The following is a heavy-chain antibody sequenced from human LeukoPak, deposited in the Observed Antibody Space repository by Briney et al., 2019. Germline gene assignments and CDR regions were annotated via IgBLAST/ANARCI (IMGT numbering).Heavy chain of an antibody. CDR1: GFTFSSYG. Sequence: GGSLRLSCAASGFTFSSYGMHWVRQAPGKGLEWVAFIRYDGSNKYYADSVKGRFTISRDNAKNSLFLQMDSLRAEDTAVYYCAAGPDTTMPWGPGTLVSVSS. V-gene: IGHV3-30*02. CDR2: IRYDGSNK. D-gene: IGHD5-18*01. CDR3: AAGPDTTMP. J-gene: IGHJ4*02.